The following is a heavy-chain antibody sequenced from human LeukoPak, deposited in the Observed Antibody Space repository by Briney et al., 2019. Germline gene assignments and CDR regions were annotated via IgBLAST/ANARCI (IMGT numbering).Heavy chain of an antibody. D-gene: IGHD3-3*01. V-gene: IGHV3-64*01. J-gene: IGHJ4*02. Sequence: PGGSLRLSCAASGFTFSSYAMHWVRQAPGKGLEYVSAISSNGGSTYYANSVKGRFTISRDNSKNTLYLQMGSLRAEDMAVYYCARSPGRFLDRKTFDYWGQGTLVTVSS. CDR2: ISSNGGST. CDR1: GFTFSSYA. CDR3: ARSPGRFLDRKTFDY.